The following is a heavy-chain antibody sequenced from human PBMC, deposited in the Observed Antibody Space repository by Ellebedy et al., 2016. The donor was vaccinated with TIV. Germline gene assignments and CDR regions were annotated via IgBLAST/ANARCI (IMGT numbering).Heavy chain of an antibody. Sequence: ASVKVSCXASGYTFTSYGISWVRQAPGQGLEWMGWISAYNGNTNYAQKLQGRVTMTTDTSTSTAYMELRSLRSDDTAVYYCARVNSGYYDFWSGLIPYYYYYMDVWGKGTTVTVSS. CDR3: ARVNSGYYDFWSGLIPYYYYYMDV. CDR1: GYTFTSYG. CDR2: ISAYNGNT. V-gene: IGHV1-18*01. J-gene: IGHJ6*03. D-gene: IGHD3-3*01.